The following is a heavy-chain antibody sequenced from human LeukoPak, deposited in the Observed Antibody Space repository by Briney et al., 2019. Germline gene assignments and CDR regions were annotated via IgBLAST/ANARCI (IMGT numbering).Heavy chain of an antibody. J-gene: IGHJ4*02. V-gene: IGHV3-48*03. CDR3: ASPNPLWFGETIGD. CDR1: GFTFSSYE. D-gene: IGHD3-10*01. CDR2: ISSSGSTI. Sequence: GGSLRLSCAASGFTFSSYEMNWVRQAPGKGLEWVSYISSSGSTIYYADSVKGRFTISRDNAKNSLYLQMNSLRAEDTAVYYCASPNPLWFGETIGDWGQGTLVTVSS.